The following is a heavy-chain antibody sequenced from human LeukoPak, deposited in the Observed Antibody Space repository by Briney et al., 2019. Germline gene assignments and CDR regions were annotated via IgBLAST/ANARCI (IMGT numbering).Heavy chain of an antibody. CDR2: IYYSGST. J-gene: IGHJ5*02. D-gene: IGHD3-10*01. Sequence: PSETLSLTCTVSGGSISSGDYYWSWIRQPPGKGLEWIATIYYSGSTYYNPSLKSRVTISVDTSKNRFSLRLSSVTAADTAVCYFARHPMVRGVIVNWFDPWGQGTLVTVSS. CDR1: GGSISSGDYY. CDR3: ARHPMVRGVIVNWFDP. V-gene: IGHV4-39*01.